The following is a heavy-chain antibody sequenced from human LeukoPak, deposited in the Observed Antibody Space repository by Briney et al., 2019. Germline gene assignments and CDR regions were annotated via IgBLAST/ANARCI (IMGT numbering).Heavy chain of an antibody. Sequence: GGSLRLSCAASGFTFNSYWMSWVRQAPGKGLEWVANIRQDGSDKYYVDSVKGRFTISRDNAENSLYLQMNSLRAEDTAVYYCARDSSMLRGPMVIYYFDFWGQGTLVTVSS. CDR3: ARDSSMLRGPMVIYYFDF. CDR2: IRQDGSDK. CDR1: GFTFNSYW. V-gene: IGHV3-7*01. D-gene: IGHD3-10*01. J-gene: IGHJ4*02.